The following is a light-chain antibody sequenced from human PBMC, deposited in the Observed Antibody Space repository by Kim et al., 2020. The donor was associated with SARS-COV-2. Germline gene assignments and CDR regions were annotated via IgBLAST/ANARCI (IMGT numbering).Light chain of an antibody. Sequence: AAVGDRVTITCRASQDIRNDLGWYQQNPGRAPKRLIYGSSSLQSGVPSRFSGSGSGTEFTLTISSVQPEDFATYFCLQHSTYPITFGQGTRLEIK. J-gene: IGKJ5*01. CDR2: GSS. CDR1: QDIRND. V-gene: IGKV1-17*01. CDR3: LQHSTYPIT.